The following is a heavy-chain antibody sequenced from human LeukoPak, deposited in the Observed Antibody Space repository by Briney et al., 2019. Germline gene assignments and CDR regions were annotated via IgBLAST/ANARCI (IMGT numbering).Heavy chain of an antibody. Sequence: GESLKISCKGSGYRFTSYWIGWVRQMPGKGLEWMGIIYPGDSDTRYSPSFQGQVTISADKSISTAYLQWSSLKASDTAMYYCARLIRTTRGYSYGYGGNWFDPWGQGTLVTVSS. CDR1: GYRFTSYW. D-gene: IGHD5-18*01. CDR2: IYPGDSDT. J-gene: IGHJ5*02. CDR3: ARLIRTTRGYSYGYGGNWFDP. V-gene: IGHV5-51*01.